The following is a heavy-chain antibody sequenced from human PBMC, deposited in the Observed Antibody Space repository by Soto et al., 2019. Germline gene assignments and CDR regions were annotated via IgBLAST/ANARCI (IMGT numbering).Heavy chain of an antibody. Sequence: ASVKVSCKASGFSFTGYYIHWLRQAPGQGLEWMGWINAHSGGTEYAQKFQGRVTLTRDTSIATAYLTLTSLTSDDTSLYYCAKDLTRQLAYWLDPWGQGTQVTVSS. CDR1: GFSFTGYY. CDR2: INAHSGGT. V-gene: IGHV1-2*02. D-gene: IGHD6-6*01. CDR3: AKDLTRQLAYWLDP. J-gene: IGHJ5*02.